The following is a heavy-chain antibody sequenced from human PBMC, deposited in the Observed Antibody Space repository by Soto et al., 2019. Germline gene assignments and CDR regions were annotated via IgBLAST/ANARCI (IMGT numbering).Heavy chain of an antibody. CDR2: IIPIFGTA. CDR1: GGTFSSYA. J-gene: IGHJ6*02. CDR3: ASHEGGFCSSTSCTGYYYYGMDV. D-gene: IGHD2-2*01. Sequence: GASVKVSCKASGGTFSSYAISWVRQAPGQGLEWMGGIIPIFGTANYAQKFQGRVTITADESTSTAYMELSSLRSEDTAVYYCASHEGGFCSSTSCTGYYYYGMDVWGQGTTVTVSS. V-gene: IGHV1-69*13.